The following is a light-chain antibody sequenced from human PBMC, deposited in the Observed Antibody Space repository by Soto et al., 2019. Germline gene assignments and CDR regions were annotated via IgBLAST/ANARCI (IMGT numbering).Light chain of an antibody. J-gene: IGLJ1*01. CDR2: EVS. Sequence: ELAKPASLSGSAGQSITISCTGTSSDVGTYNYVSWYQHHPGKAPKLMIYEVSNRPSGVSNRFSGSKYGNTASLTISGLQADDEAHYYCLSYTGDSSPYVFGTGTKVTVL. CDR1: SSDVGTYNY. CDR3: LSYTGDSSPYV. V-gene: IGLV2-14*01.